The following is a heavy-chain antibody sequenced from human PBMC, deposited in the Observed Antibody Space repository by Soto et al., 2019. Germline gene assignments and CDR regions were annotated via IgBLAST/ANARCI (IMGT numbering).Heavy chain of an antibody. Sequence: PSETLSLTCTVSGGSISSYYWSWIRQPPGKGLECVGYIYYSGSTNYNPSLKSRVTISVDTSKNQFSLKLSSVTAADTAVYYCARVWPNYYDSSGYPQSFDYWGQGTLVTVSS. CDR1: GGSISSYY. D-gene: IGHD3-22*01. CDR3: ARVWPNYYDSSGYPQSFDY. J-gene: IGHJ4*02. V-gene: IGHV4-59*01. CDR2: IYYSGST.